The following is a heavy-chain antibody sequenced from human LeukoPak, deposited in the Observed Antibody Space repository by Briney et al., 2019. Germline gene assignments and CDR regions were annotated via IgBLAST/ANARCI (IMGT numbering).Heavy chain of an antibody. CDR1: GGSISSGGYY. D-gene: IGHD3-9*01. Sequence: SETLSLTCTVSGGSISSGGYYWSWIRQHPGKGLEWIGYIYYSGSTYYNPSLKSRVTISVDTSKNQFSLKLSSVTAADTAVYYCAREKALRYFDWSRGAFDIWGQGTMVTVSS. J-gene: IGHJ3*02. CDR2: IYYSGST. CDR3: AREKALRYFDWSRGAFDI. V-gene: IGHV4-31*03.